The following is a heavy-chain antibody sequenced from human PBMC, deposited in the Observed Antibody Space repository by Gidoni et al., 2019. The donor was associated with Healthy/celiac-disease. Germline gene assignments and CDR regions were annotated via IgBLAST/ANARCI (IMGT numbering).Heavy chain of an antibody. Sequence: EVQLVESGGGLVQPGGSLRLPCAAPGLTFSSYDMPWVRQATGKGLEWVSAIGTAGDTYYPGSVKGRFTISRENAKNSLYLQMNSLRAGDTAVYYCARGWSGNYYYYGMDVWGQGTTVTVSS. CDR3: ARGWSGNYYYYGMDV. J-gene: IGHJ6*02. CDR1: GLTFSSYD. CDR2: IGTAGDT. V-gene: IGHV3-13*01. D-gene: IGHD3-3*01.